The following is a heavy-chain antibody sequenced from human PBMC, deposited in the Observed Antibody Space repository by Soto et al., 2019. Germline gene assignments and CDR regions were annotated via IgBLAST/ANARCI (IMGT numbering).Heavy chain of an antibody. J-gene: IGHJ6*03. CDR1: GFTFSSYS. Sequence: EVQLVESGGGLVQPGGSLRLSCAASGFTFSSYSMNWVRQAPGKGLEWVSYISSSSSTIYYADSVKGRFTISRDNAKNSLYLQMNSLRAEETAVYYCARVSCSSTSCYIRYYYYMDVWGKGTTVTVSS. CDR2: ISSSSSTI. V-gene: IGHV3-48*01. D-gene: IGHD2-2*02. CDR3: ARVSCSSTSCYIRYYYYMDV.